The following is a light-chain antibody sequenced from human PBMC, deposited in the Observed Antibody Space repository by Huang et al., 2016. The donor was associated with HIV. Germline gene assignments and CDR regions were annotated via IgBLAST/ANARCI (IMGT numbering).Light chain of an antibody. Sequence: IQMTQSPSSLSASVGDRVTITCRASQAMNTQLAWYQQKPGKAPRILMYDTSTLQSGVPSRFSGSGSGTDFTLTISSLQPEDVATYYCQSYSSAAWTFGQGTRVEI. CDR3: QSYSSAAWT. V-gene: IGKV1-27*01. CDR1: QAMNTQ. J-gene: IGKJ1*01. CDR2: DTS.